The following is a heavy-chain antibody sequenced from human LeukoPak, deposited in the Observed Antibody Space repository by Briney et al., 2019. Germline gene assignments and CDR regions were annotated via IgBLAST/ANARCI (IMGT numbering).Heavy chain of an antibody. CDR1: GYTFTIYY. CDR2: INPNDGST. J-gene: IGHJ4*02. D-gene: IGHD1-26*01. CDR3: ARYGSYFDY. Sequence: ASVKVSCKASGYTFTIYYIHWVRQAPGQGLEWMGIINPNDGSTSYAQKFQGRVTITRNTSISTAYMELSSLRSEDTAVYYCARYGSYFDYWGQGTLVTVSS. V-gene: IGHV1-46*01.